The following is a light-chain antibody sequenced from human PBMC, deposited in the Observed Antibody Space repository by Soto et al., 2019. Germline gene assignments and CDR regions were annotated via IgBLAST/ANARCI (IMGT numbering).Light chain of an antibody. V-gene: IGKV1-33*01. Sequence: DLQMTQSPFSLSASVGDRVTSXXRASQDVNNFLNWYQQKPGRAPXLLIYDASNLEAGVPSRFRGRGSGTDFTFTISRLQPEDIATSYCQQYENLPTFGQGTRLE. J-gene: IGKJ5*01. CDR2: DAS. CDR3: QQYENLPT. CDR1: QDVNNF.